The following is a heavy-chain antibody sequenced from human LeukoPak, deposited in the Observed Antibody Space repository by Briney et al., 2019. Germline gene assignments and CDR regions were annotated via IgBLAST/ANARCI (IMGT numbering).Heavy chain of an antibody. CDR2: ISGSGGST. CDR3: AKGSMTGYYFKGMDV. D-gene: IGHD3-9*01. Sequence: GGSLRLSCAASGFTFSSYAMSWVRQAPGKGLEWVSAISGSGGSTHYADSVKGRFTISRDNSKNTLYLQMNSLRAEDTAVYYCAKGSMTGYYFKGMDVWGKGTTVTVSS. J-gene: IGHJ6*04. CDR1: GFTFSSYA. V-gene: IGHV3-23*01.